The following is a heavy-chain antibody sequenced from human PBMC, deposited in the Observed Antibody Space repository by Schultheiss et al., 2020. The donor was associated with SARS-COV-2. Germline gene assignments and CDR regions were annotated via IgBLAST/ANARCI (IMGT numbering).Heavy chain of an antibody. V-gene: IGHV3-15*01. CDR3: ARGGDSTDPFDY. D-gene: IGHD6-13*01. Sequence: GGSLRLSCAASGFTFSNAWMSWVRQAPGKGLEWVGRIKSKTDGGTTDYAAPVKGRFTISRDDSKNTLYLQMNSLKTEDTAVYYCARGGDSTDPFDYWGQGTLVTVSS. J-gene: IGHJ4*02. CDR2: IKSKTDGGTT. CDR1: GFTFSNAW.